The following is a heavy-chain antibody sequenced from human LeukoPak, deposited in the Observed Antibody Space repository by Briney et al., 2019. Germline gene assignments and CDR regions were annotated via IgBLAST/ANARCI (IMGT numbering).Heavy chain of an antibody. CDR1: GFTFSTYN. CDR3: ARNPAGIGDY. V-gene: IGHV3-48*02. Sequence: PGGSLRLSCAASGFTFSTYNMNWVRQAPGKGLEWVSFISSGSGIIYYADSVKGRFTVSRDNAKNSLYLQMNSLRDEDTAVYYCARNPAGIGDYLGQGTLVTASS. J-gene: IGHJ4*02. CDR2: ISSGSGII. D-gene: IGHD1-26*01.